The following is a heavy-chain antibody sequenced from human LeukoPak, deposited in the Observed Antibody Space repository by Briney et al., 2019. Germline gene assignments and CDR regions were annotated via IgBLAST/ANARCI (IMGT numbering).Heavy chain of an antibody. Sequence: ASVKVSYKVSGYTLTELSMHWVRQAPGKGREWMGGFDPEDGETIYAQKSQGRVTMTEDISTDTAYMELSSLRSEDTAVYYCAPVYVSGAFDIWGQGTMVTVSS. CDR2: FDPEDGET. V-gene: IGHV1-24*01. CDR3: APVYVSGAFDI. J-gene: IGHJ3*02. CDR1: GYTLTELS. D-gene: IGHD3-16*01.